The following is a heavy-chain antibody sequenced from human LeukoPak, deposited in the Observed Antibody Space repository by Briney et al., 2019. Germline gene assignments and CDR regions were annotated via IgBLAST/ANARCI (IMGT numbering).Heavy chain of an antibody. Sequence: PGGSLRLSCAASGFTFSSYGMHWVRQAPGKGLEWVAFIRSDGSNKYYADSVKGRFTISRDNSKSTLYLQMNSLRAEDSAVYYCARDRSALDYWGQGTLVTVSS. J-gene: IGHJ4*02. D-gene: IGHD3-16*02. V-gene: IGHV3-30*02. CDR2: IRSDGSNK. CDR3: ARDRSALDY. CDR1: GFTFSSYG.